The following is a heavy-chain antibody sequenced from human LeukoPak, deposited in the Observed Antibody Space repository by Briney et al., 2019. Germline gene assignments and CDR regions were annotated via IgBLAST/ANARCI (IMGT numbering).Heavy chain of an antibody. V-gene: IGHV1-18*01. Sequence: GASVKVSCTASGYTFTSYGISWVRQAPGQGLEWMGWISAYNGNTNYAQKLQGRVTMTTDTSTSTAYMEPRSLRSDDTAVYYCARGLIVGATHTFDYWGQGTLVTVSS. CDR1: GYTFTSYG. J-gene: IGHJ4*02. D-gene: IGHD1-26*01. CDR2: ISAYNGNT. CDR3: ARGLIVGATHTFDY.